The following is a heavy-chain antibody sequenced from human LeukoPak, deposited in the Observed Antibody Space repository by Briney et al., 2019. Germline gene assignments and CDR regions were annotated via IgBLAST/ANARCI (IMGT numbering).Heavy chain of an antibody. V-gene: IGHV1-24*01. J-gene: IGHJ6*02. CDR1: GYTLTELS. CDR2: FDPEDGET. CDR3: ATGPPGYYYYGMDV. Sequence: TSVKLYCKVSGYTLTELSMHWVRHAPGKGLEWMGGFDPEDGETIYAQKFQGRVTMTEDTSTDTAYVELSSLRSEDTAVYYCATGPPGYYYYGMDVWGQGTTVTVSS.